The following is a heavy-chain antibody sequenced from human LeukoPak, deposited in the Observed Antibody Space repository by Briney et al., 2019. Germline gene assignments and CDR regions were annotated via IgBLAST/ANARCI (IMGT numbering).Heavy chain of an antibody. D-gene: IGHD5-24*01. CDR3: ARGGRWLQFFDY. CDR1: GGSFSGYY. J-gene: IGHJ4*02. V-gene: IGHV4-34*01. CDR2: INRSGST. Sequence: SETLSLTCAVYGGSFSGYYWSWIRQPPGKGLEWIGEINRSGSTNYNPSLKSRVTISVDTSKNQFSLKLSSVTAADTAVYYCARGGRWLQFFDYWGQGTLVTVSS.